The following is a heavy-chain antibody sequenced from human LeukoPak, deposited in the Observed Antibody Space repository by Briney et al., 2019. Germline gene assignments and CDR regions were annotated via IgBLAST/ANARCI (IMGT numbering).Heavy chain of an antibody. V-gene: IGHV3-9*01. CDR1: GFTFDDYA. CDR2: ISWNSGSI. Sequence: GGSLRLSCAASGFTFDDYAMHWVRQAPGKGLEWVSGISWNSGSIGYADSVKGRFTISRDNAKNSLYLQMNSLRAEDTALYCCAKEGVVVPAARNYYYYYMDVWGKGTTVTVSS. D-gene: IGHD2-2*01. CDR3: AKEGVVVPAARNYYYYYMDV. J-gene: IGHJ6*03.